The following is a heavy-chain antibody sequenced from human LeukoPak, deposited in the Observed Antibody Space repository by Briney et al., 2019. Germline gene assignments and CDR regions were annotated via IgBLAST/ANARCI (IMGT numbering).Heavy chain of an antibody. J-gene: IGHJ4*02. CDR1: GDSVSNNSTA. CDR3: ARERGDGYNFDY. CDR2: TYYRSKWYN. D-gene: IGHD5-24*01. V-gene: IGHV6-1*01. Sequence: SQTLSLTCAISGDSVSNNSTAWNWIRQSPSRGLEWLGRTYYRSKWYNDYAVAVKSRITINPDTSKNQFTLQLNSVTPEDTAVYYCARERGDGYNFDYWGQGTLVTVSS.